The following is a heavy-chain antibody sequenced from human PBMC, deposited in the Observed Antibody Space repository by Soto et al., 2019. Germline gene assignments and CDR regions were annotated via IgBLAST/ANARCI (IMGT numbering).Heavy chain of an antibody. CDR2: IYPSDSDT. Sequence: LGKSLNISCKASGYNFAVYWIAWVRQMPGKGLELMGIIYPSDSDTRYRPSFQGQVTISADKSISSAYLQWSSLRASDTAMYYCARGGVSTRTFDYWGQGTPVTFSS. V-gene: IGHV5-51*01. D-gene: IGHD3-3*01. J-gene: IGHJ4*02. CDR1: GYNFAVYW. CDR3: ARGGVSTRTFDY.